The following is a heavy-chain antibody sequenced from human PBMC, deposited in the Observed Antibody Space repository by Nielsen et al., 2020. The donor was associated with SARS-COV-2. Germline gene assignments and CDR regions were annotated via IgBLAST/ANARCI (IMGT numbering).Heavy chain of an antibody. CDR1: GFTFDDYA. CDR2: ISGDGGST. J-gene: IGHJ4*02. Sequence: GGSLRLSCAASGFTFDDYAMHWVRQAPGKDLEWVSLISGDGGSTGYADSVKGRFTISRDNAKNSLYLQMNSLRAEDTALYHCARAVWGYCSSTSCYFDYWGQGTLVTVSS. D-gene: IGHD2-2*01. V-gene: IGHV3-20*01. CDR3: ARAVWGYCSSTSCYFDY.